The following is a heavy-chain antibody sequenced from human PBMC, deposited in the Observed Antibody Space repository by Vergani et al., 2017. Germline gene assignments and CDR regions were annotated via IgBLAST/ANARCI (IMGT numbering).Heavy chain of an antibody. V-gene: IGHV3-30-3*01. D-gene: IGHD5-12*01. J-gene: IGHJ6*04. CDR2: ISYDGSNK. CDR3: ARGGISLRFMDV. CDR1: GFTFSSYA. Sequence: QVQLVESGGGVVQPGRSLRLSCAASGFTFSSYAMHWVRQAPGKGLEWVAVISYDGSNKYYADSVKGRFTISRDNSKKTLYLQMNSLRAEDTAVYYCARGGISLRFMDVWGKGTTVTVSS.